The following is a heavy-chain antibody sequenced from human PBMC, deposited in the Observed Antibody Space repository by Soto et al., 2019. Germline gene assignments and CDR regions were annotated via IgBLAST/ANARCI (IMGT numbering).Heavy chain of an antibody. CDR3: ARDIRGTIVTNYYMDV. CDR2: ISGGSSTI. CDR1: GFTFSSYS. J-gene: IGHJ6*03. D-gene: IGHD4-17*01. V-gene: IGHV3-48*01. Sequence: GGSLRLSCAASGFTFSSYSMNWVRQAPGKGLEWISYISGGSSTIYYADSVKGRFTISRDNAKNSLYLQINSLRAEDTAVFYCARDIRGTIVTNYYMDVWGRGTTVTVSS.